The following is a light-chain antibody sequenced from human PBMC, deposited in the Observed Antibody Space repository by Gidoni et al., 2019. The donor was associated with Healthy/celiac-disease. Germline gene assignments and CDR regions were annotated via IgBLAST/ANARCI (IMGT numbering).Light chain of an antibody. J-gene: IGKJ1*01. V-gene: IGKV1-27*01. CDR1: QGISNY. CDR3: QKYNSAPWT. Sequence: EIPMTQSPSSLSASVGDRVTITCRASQGISNYLAWYQQKPGKVPKLLIYAASTLQSGVPSRFSGSGSGTDFTLTISSLQPEDVATYYCQKYNSAPWTFXQXTKVEIK. CDR2: AAS.